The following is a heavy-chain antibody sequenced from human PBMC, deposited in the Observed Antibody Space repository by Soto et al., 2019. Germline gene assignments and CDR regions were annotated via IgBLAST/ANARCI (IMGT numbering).Heavy chain of an antibody. CDR2: IWYDGSNK. CDR3: ATGVVGAADY. J-gene: IGHJ4*02. V-gene: IGHV3-33*01. CDR1: GFTFSSYG. D-gene: IGHD1-26*01. Sequence: GGSLRLSCAASGFTFSSYGMHWVRQAPGKGLEWVAVIWYDGSNKYYADSVKGRFTISRDNSKNSLYLQMNSLKTEDTAVYYCATGVVGAADYWGQGTLVTVSS.